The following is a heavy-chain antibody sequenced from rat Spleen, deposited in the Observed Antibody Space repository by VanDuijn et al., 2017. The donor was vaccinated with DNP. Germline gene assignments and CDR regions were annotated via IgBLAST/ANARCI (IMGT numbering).Heavy chain of an antibody. Sequence: EVQLVESGRGLVQPGESMKLSCAASGFTFSNYFMAWIRQVPGKGLEWVASITSSGDSTYYPVSVKCRFTISRDSAKNTLFLQMNSLRSEDTATYYCARSGRYYAMDAWGQGTSVTVSS. CDR3: ARSGRYYAMDA. CDR1: GFTFSNYF. V-gene: IGHV5-25*01. J-gene: IGHJ4*01. CDR2: ITSSGDST.